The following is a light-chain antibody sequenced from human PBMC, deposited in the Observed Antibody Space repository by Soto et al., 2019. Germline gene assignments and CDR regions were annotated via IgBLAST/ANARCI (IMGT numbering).Light chain of an antibody. CDR1: QSVSTN. Sequence: TQSPAAVSVSTGERAKLSCRASQSVSTNLAWYQQKPGQAPRLLIYGASTRATGIPDRFSGSGSGTEFTLTISSLQPEDFAVYYCQQYTNWPWTFGDVSKV. CDR2: GAS. V-gene: IGKV3-15*01. CDR3: QQYTNWPWT. J-gene: IGKJ1*01.